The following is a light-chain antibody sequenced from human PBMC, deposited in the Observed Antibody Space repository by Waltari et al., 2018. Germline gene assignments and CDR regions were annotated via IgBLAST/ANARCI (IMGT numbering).Light chain of an antibody. V-gene: IGKV1-39*01. CDR3: QQSYRTPLT. CDR1: QSISSY. J-gene: IGKJ4*01. CDR2: AAS. Sequence: DIQMTQSPSSLSTSVGDRVTITCRASQSISSYLNWYQQKPGKAPKLLIFAASILQRGVPSRFSGSGSGTDFTLTITSLQPEDFATYYCQQSYRTPLTFGGGTKVEIK.